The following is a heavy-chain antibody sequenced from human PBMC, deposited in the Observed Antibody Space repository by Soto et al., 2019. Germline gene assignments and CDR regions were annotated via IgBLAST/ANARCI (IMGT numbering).Heavy chain of an antibody. CDR3: ARLGYCSGGSCDMYYHYYYMDV. CDR1: GGSISSYY. CDR2: IYYSGST. J-gene: IGHJ6*03. Sequence: PSETLSLTCTVSGGSISSYYWSWIRQPPGKGLEWIGYIYYSGSTNYNPSLKSRVTISVDTSKNQFSLKLSSVTAADTAVYYCARLGYCSGGSCDMYYHYYYMDVWGKGTTVTVSS. D-gene: IGHD2-15*01. V-gene: IGHV4-59*08.